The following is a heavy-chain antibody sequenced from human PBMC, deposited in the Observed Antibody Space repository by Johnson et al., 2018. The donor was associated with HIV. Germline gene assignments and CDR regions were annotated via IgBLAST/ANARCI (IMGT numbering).Heavy chain of an antibody. Sequence: QEQLVESGGGVVQPGRSLRLSCAASAFTFSSYAMHWVRQAPGKGLEWVAVISYDGSNKYYADSVKGRFTISRDKSKNTLSLQMNSLRAEDTAVYYCAREGVVGVKDGLIWGQGTMVTVSS. D-gene: IGHD1-26*01. J-gene: IGHJ3*02. CDR2: ISYDGSNK. CDR1: AFTFSSYA. CDR3: AREGVVGVKDGLI. V-gene: IGHV3-30*14.